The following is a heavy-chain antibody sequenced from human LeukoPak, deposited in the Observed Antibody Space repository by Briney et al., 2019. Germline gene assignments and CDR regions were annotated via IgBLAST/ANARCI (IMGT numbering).Heavy chain of an antibody. CDR2: IKSSGDNT. D-gene: IGHD6-19*01. Sequence: GGSLRLSCTASGFTFRTYVMSWVRQAPGMGLVWVSSIKSSGDNTSSADSVKGRFTIFRDNSKSTLYLQMNSLRAEDTAIYYCSKGRAPPGSGWYGGDDYWGQGSMVTVSS. V-gene: IGHV3-23*01. CDR1: GFTFRTYV. J-gene: IGHJ4*02. CDR3: SKGRAPPGSGWYGGDDY.